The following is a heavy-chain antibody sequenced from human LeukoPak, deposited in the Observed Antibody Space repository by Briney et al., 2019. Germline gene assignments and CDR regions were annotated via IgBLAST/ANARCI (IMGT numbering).Heavy chain of an antibody. CDR1: GFTFSSYA. Sequence: GGSLRLSCAASGFTFSSYAMSWVRQAPAKGLEWVSNISPNGGTKYYAGSVKGRFTISRDNAKNSLYLQMNSLRAEDTGVYFCSKLAVASADSWGQGTLVTVSS. V-gene: IGHV3-23*01. CDR3: SKLAVASADS. CDR2: ISPNGGTK. D-gene: IGHD6-19*01. J-gene: IGHJ4*02.